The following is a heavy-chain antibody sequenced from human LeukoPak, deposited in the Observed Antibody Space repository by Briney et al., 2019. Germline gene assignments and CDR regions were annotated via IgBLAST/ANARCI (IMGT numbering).Heavy chain of an antibody. D-gene: IGHD5-12*01. J-gene: IGHJ5*02. CDR3: ARGSIKWFDP. CDR1: GGSISSYY. V-gene: IGHV4-59*01. Sequence: SETLSLTCTVSGGSISSYYWSWIRQPPGEGLEWIGYIYYSGSTNYNPSLKSRVTISVDTSKTQFSLKLSAVTAADTAVYYCARGSIKWFDPWGQGTLVTVSS. CDR2: IYYSGST.